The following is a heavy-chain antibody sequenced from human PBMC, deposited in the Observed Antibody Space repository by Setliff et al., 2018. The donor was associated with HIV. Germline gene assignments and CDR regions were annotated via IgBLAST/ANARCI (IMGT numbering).Heavy chain of an antibody. Sequence: KPSETLSLTCTVSGGSISSHYWGWIRQPPGKGLEWIGYIYSTGSTNYNPSLKSRVTISVDTSKNQFSLQLSSVTAADTAVYYCARVQWDLLYVPDAFDIWGQGTMVTVSS. J-gene: IGHJ3*02. V-gene: IGHV4-59*11. CDR1: GGSISSHY. D-gene: IGHD1-26*01. CDR3: ARVQWDLLYVPDAFDI. CDR2: IYSTGST.